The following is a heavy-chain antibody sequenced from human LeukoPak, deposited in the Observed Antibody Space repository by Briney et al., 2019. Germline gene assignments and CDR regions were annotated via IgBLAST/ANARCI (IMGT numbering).Heavy chain of an antibody. CDR1: GDSIRSSSYY. D-gene: IGHD4-11*01. V-gene: IGHV4-39*01. CDR2: IYYSGIT. J-gene: IGHJ4*02. CDR3: ARGRRSPYRY. Sequence: SETLSLTCTVSGDSIRSSSYYWGWIRQPPGKGLEWIGSIYYSGITYDNPSLKSRVTISVDTSKNQFSLKLSSVTAADTAVYYCARGRRSPYRYWGQGTLVTVSS.